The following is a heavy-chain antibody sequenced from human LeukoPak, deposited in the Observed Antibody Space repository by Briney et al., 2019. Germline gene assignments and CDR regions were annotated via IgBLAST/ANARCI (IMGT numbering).Heavy chain of an antibody. Sequence: GGSLRLSCAASGFTFSSYGMHWVRQAPGKGLEWVSFIRYDGSNKYYADSVKGRFTISRDNSKNTLYLQMNSLRAEDTAVYYCAKGGLDFWSGYYSAFDIWGQGTMVTVSS. CDR3: AKGGLDFWSGYYSAFDI. V-gene: IGHV3-30*02. CDR1: GFTFSSYG. D-gene: IGHD3-3*01. CDR2: IRYDGSNK. J-gene: IGHJ3*02.